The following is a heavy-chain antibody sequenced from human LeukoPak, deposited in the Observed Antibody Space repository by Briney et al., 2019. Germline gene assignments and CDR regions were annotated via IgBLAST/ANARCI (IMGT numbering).Heavy chain of an antibody. CDR3: ARDSRYDYYDALASRD. V-gene: IGHV4-4*07. Sequence: SETLSLTCTVSGGSFSSYYWSWVRQPAGKGLEWIGRIYFTGSTKYNPSLKSRVTTSVDISKNQFFLKLSSVPAADTAMYYCARDSRYDYYDALASRDWGQGTLVTVSA. D-gene: IGHD3-22*01. CDR2: IYFTGST. CDR1: GGSFSSYY. J-gene: IGHJ4*02.